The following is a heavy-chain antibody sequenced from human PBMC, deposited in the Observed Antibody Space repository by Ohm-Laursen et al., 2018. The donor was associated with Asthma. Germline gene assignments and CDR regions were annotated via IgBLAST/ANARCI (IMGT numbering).Heavy chain of an antibody. J-gene: IGHJ6*02. CDR3: TVKMTTVTSGGYGMDV. Sequence: SLRLSCAAPGFTFSNAWMSWVRQAPGKGLEWVGRIKSKTDGGTTDYAAPVKGRFTISRDDSKNTLYLQMNSLKTEDTAVYYCTVKMTTVTSGGYGMDVWGQGTTVTVSS. V-gene: IGHV3-15*01. CDR1: GFTFSNAW. D-gene: IGHD4-17*01. CDR2: IKSKTDGGTT.